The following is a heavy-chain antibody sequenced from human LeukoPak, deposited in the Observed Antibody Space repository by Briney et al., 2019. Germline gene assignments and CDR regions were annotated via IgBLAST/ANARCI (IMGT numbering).Heavy chain of an antibody. J-gene: IGHJ4*02. D-gene: IGHD5-18*01. CDR2: IKQDGSEK. CDR1: GFTFSSYW. Sequence: PGGSLRLSCAASGFTFSSYWMSWVRQAPGKGLEWVANIKQDGSEKYYVDSVKGRFTISRDNAKNSLYLQMNSLRAEDTAMYYCARDPSPNRYGYPAFDYWGQGTLVTVSS. V-gene: IGHV3-7*03. CDR3: ARDPSPNRYGYPAFDY.